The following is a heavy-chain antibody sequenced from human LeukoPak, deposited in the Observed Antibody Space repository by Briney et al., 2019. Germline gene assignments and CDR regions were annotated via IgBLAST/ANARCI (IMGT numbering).Heavy chain of an antibody. J-gene: IGHJ4*02. Sequence: PSETLSLTCAVYGGSFSGYYWSWIRQPPGKGLEWIGYIYYSGSTNYNPSLKSRVTISVDTSKNQFSLKLSSVTAADTAMYYCARLAPWGYYFDYWGQGTLVTVSS. D-gene: IGHD7-27*01. CDR1: GGSFSGYY. CDR2: IYYSGST. CDR3: ARLAPWGYYFDY. V-gene: IGHV4-59*01.